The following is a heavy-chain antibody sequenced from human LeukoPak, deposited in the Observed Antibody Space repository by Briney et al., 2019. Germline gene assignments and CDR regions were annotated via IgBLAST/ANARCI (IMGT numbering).Heavy chain of an antibody. Sequence: GGSLRLSCAASGFTFSSYSMNWARQAPGKGLEWVSYISSSSSTIYYADSVKGRFTISRDNAKNSLYLQMNSLRAEDTAVYYCARQPGSHGVFWFDPWGQGTLVTVSS. CDR1: GFTFSSYS. D-gene: IGHD3-10*01. J-gene: IGHJ5*02. CDR3: ARQPGSHGVFWFDP. CDR2: ISSSSSTI. V-gene: IGHV3-48*01.